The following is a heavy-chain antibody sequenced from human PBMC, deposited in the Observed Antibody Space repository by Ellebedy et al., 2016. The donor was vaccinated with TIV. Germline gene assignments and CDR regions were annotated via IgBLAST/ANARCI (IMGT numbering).Heavy chain of an antibody. CDR3: ARDFDC. Sequence: PGGSLRLSCAASGFTFSSFAMSWVRQAPGIGLEWVSAIGDDAVATHYADSVKGRFTISRDNFGNMLYLQMNSLRAEDTAVYYCARDFDCWGQGTLVTVSS. J-gene: IGHJ4*02. V-gene: IGHV3-23*01. CDR2: IGDDAVAT. CDR1: GFTFSSFA.